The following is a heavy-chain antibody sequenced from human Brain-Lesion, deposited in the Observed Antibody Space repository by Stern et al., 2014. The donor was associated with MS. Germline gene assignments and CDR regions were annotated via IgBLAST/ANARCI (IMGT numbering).Heavy chain of an antibody. CDR1: GYIFTGYY. V-gene: IGHV1-2*02. Sequence: VQLVESGAEVKKPGASVKVSCKTSGYIFTGYYIHWVRKAPGPGLEWMAWINPNTGGPKYAQKFQGRVTMSRDTSISTAYVELSSLTSDDTAVYYCARDQRGITIFGVVTDYYYLGMDVWGQGTTVTVSS. CDR3: ARDQRGITIFGVVTDYYYLGMDV. J-gene: IGHJ6*02. CDR2: INPNTGGP. D-gene: IGHD3-3*01.